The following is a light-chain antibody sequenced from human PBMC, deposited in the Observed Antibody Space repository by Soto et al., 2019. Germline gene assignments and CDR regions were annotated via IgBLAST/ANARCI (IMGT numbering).Light chain of an antibody. CDR1: QSVSSN. Sequence: EIVLTQSPGTLSVSPVERATLSCMASQSVSSNLAWYQQKPGQAPSLLIYGAFTRATGIPARFSGTGSGTEFTLTISSLQSEDFALYYCQQYNDWPLTFGQGTKVDIK. J-gene: IGKJ1*01. CDR3: QQYNDWPLT. V-gene: IGKV3-15*01. CDR2: GAF.